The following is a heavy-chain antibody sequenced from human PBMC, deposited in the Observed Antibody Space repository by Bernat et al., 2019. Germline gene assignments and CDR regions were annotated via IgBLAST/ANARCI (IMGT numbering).Heavy chain of an antibody. CDR3: AKGRIYCSSTSCYALYYYYYYMDV. CDR2: ISGSGGST. CDR1: GFTFSSYA. D-gene: IGHD2-2*01. Sequence: EVQLVESGGGLIQPGGSLRLSCAASGFTFSSYAMSWVRQAPGKGLEWVSAISGSGGSTYYADSVKGRFTISRDNSKNTLYLQMNSLRAEDTAVYYCAKGRIYCSSTSCYALYYYYYYMDVWGKGTTVTVSS. J-gene: IGHJ6*03. V-gene: IGHV3-23*04.